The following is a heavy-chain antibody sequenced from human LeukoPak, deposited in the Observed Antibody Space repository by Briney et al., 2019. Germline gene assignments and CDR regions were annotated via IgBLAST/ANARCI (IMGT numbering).Heavy chain of an antibody. CDR1: GGSISSGGYY. CDR3: ARGGPGGDYYDTSSRFDY. D-gene: IGHD3-22*01. J-gene: IGHJ4*02. V-gene: IGHV4-31*03. CDR2: VYYNGNT. Sequence: PSETLSLTCTVSGGSISSGGYYWSWIRQHPEKGLEWIGYVYYNGNTYYNPSLKSRVTISVDTSKNQFSLKLNSVTAADTALYYCARGGPGGDYYDTSSRFDYWGQGTLVTVSS.